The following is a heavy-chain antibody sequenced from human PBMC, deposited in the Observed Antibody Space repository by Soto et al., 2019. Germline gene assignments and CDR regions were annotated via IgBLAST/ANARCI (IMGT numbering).Heavy chain of an antibody. D-gene: IGHD5-12*01. CDR3: AKDHFGWLRWPTYFDS. V-gene: IGHV3-23*01. CDR1: GFTFSSYA. CDR2: ISGSGGST. J-gene: IGHJ4*02. Sequence: GGSLRLSCAASGFTFSSYAMSWVRQAPGKGLEWVSAISGSGGSTYYADSVKGRFTISRDNSTNTLYLQMNSLRAEDTAVYYCAKDHFGWLRWPTYFDSWGQRTLVTVSS.